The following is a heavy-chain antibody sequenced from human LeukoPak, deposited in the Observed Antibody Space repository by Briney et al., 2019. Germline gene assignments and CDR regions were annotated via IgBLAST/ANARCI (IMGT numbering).Heavy chain of an antibody. Sequence: PGGSLRLSCTASGFTFSNYAMSWVRQAPGKGLEWVISGSGANTYYADSVKGRFTISRDNFKNTLYLQMNSLRAEDTAVYYCAKGSGAWVAVAEWFDPWGQGTLVTVSS. CDR3: AKGSGAWVAVAEWFDP. CDR1: GFTFSNYA. V-gene: IGHV3-23*01. J-gene: IGHJ5*02. CDR2: SGSGANT. D-gene: IGHD6-19*01.